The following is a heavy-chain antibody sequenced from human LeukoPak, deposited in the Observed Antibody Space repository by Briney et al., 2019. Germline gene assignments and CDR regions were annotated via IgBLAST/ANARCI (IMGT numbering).Heavy chain of an antibody. J-gene: IGHJ4*02. CDR1: GFTFSSYA. CDR2: ISYDGSNK. CDR3: ARGVSRHYYFDY. Sequence: PGGSLRLSCAASGFTFSSYAMHWVRQAPVKGLEWVAVISYDGSNKYYADSVKGRFTISRDNSKNTLYLQMNSLRAGDTAVYYCARGVSRHYYFDYWGQGTLVTVSS. V-gene: IGHV3-30-3*01. D-gene: IGHD3-3*01.